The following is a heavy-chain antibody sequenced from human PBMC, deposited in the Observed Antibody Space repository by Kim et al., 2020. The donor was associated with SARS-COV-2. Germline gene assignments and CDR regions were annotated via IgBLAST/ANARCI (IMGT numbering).Heavy chain of an antibody. D-gene: IGHD5-12*01. V-gene: IGHV3-23*01. Sequence: SGGSTSYAASVEGRFTISRDNSKNTLYLQMNSLRAEDTALYYCAKSGQLDNWGQGTLVTVSS. CDR2: SGGST. CDR3: AKSGQLDN. J-gene: IGHJ4*02.